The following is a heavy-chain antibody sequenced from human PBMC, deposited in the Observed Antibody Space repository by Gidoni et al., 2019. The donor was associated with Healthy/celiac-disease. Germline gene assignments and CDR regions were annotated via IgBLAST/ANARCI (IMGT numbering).Heavy chain of an antibody. CDR2: ISWDDDK. Sequence: QITLKESGPTLVKPTQTLTLTCTFSGFSLSTRGGGVGWIRQPPGKALEWLALISWDDDKRYSPSLKSRLTLTKDTSKNQVVLTMTNMDPVDTATYYCANIPNCGGDCYPDYWGQGTLFTVSS. CDR1: GFSLSTRGGG. D-gene: IGHD2-21*01. CDR3: ANIPNCGGDCYPDY. V-gene: IGHV2-5*02. J-gene: IGHJ4*02.